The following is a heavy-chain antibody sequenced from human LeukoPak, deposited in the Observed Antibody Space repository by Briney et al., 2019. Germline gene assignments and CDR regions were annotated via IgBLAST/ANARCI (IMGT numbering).Heavy chain of an antibody. CDR3: AKDIRRSGAVAGIFDY. J-gene: IGHJ4*02. V-gene: IGHV3-43*01. D-gene: IGHD6-19*01. CDR1: GFTFDDYT. CDR2: ISWDGGST. Sequence: GGSLRLSCAASGFTFDDYTMHWVRQAPGKGVEWVSLISWDGGSTYYADSVKGRFTISRDNSKNSLYLQMNSLRTEDTALYYCAKDIRRSGAVAGIFDYWGQGTLVTVSS.